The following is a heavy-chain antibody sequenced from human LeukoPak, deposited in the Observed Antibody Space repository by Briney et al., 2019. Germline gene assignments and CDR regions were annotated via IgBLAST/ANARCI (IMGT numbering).Heavy chain of an antibody. CDR3: ARDRIAAAGSDY. CDR1: GGTFSSYA. Sequence: GASVKVSCKASGGTFSSYAISWVRQAPGQGLEWMGGIIPIFGTANYAQKFQGRVTITADKSTSTAYMELSSLRSEDTAVYYCARDRIAAAGSDYWGQGTLVTVSS. D-gene: IGHD6-13*01. CDR2: IIPIFGTA. J-gene: IGHJ4*02. V-gene: IGHV1-69*06.